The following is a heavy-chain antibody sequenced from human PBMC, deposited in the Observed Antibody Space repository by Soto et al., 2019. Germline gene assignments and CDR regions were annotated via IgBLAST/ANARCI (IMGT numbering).Heavy chain of an antibody. CDR2: IKTKTNGGTI. J-gene: IGHJ4*02. CDR3: TTDGGNTYALTH. Sequence: EVQLVESGGGLVKPGGSLRVSCAASGFIFSNTWMNWVRQAPGKGLEWVGRIKTKTNGGTIDYAAPVKGRFTISRDDTQSTLYLQMDSLKTEDTAVYYFTTDGGNTYALTHWGQGTLITVSS. D-gene: IGHD3-16*01. CDR1: GFIFSNTW. V-gene: IGHV3-15*07.